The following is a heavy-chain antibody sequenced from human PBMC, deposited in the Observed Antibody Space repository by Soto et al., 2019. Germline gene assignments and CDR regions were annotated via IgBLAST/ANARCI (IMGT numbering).Heavy chain of an antibody. CDR1: GFSFGSSW. D-gene: IGHD1-7*01. V-gene: IGHV3-7*05. CDR2: IKKDGSKI. J-gene: IGHJ3*02. CDR3: ARNVSPGSSRLELDSFEI. Sequence: EVQLVESGGDLVQPGGSLRLSCAASGFSFGSSWMTWVRQAPGKGLEWVANIKKDGSKINYLDSVRGRFTVSRDNAKNPLYLEIDNLGAEDTALYFCARNVSPGSSRLELDSFEIWGQGTMVTVSS.